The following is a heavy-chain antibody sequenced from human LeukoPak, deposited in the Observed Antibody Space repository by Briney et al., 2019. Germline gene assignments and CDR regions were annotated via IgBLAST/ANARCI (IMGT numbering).Heavy chain of an antibody. V-gene: IGHV1-69*04. D-gene: IGHD5-18*01. CDR3: ARGRARPGYSYPIY. CDR1: GGTFSSYA. CDR2: IIPILGIA. J-gene: IGHJ4*02. Sequence: GASVKVSCKASGGTFSSYAISWVRQAPGQGLEWMGRIIPILGIANYAQKFQGRVTITADKSTSTAYMELSSLRSEDTAVYYCARGRARPGYSYPIYWGQGTLVTVS.